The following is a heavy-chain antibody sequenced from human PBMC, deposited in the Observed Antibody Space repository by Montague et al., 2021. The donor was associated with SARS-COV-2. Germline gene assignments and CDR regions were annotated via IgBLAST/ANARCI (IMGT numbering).Heavy chain of an antibody. CDR2: IYYSGGI. Sequence: SETLSLTCTVSGGSMSDHYWAWIRQPPGKGLEWLAYIYYSGGINSXASLKSRDSMSVDTSKNQFSLKLTSVTAADTAVYYCARAVSVRRAVNWFDPWGQGTLVTVSS. D-gene: IGHD3-10*01. J-gene: IGHJ5*02. V-gene: IGHV4-59*11. CDR3: ARAVSVRRAVNWFDP. CDR1: GGSMSDHY.